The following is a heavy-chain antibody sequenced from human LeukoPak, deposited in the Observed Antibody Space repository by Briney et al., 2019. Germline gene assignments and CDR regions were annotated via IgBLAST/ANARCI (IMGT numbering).Heavy chain of an antibody. D-gene: IGHD3-22*01. CDR1: GFTFSSYS. J-gene: IGHJ4*02. Sequence: GGSLRLSCAASGFTFSSYSMNWVRQAPGKGLEWVSYISSSSSTIYYADSVKGRFTISRDNAKNSLYLQTNSLRDEDTAVYYCARTYYYDSSDPVDFDYWGQGTLVTVSS. CDR3: ARTYYYDSSDPVDFDY. V-gene: IGHV3-48*02. CDR2: ISSSSSTI.